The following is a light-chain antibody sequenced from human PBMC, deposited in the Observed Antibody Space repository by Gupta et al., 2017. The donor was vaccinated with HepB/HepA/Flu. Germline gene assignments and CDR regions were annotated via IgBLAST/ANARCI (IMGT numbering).Light chain of an antibody. V-gene: IGLV3-25*03. Sequence: SYEVTQSPSVSVFPGQTARITCSGDALPKHDAYWYQPKPGQAPVLVIYKDSEGPPGIPERFSGASSGTTGTLTIRGVQAEDEAGYGGQSADSSGTYVVFGGGTKLTVL. J-gene: IGLJ2*01. CDR3: QSADSSGTYVV. CDR1: ALPKHD. CDR2: KDS.